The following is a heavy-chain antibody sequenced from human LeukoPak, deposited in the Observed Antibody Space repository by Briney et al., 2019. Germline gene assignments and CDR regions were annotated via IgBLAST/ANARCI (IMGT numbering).Heavy chain of an antibody. V-gene: IGHV1-69*04. CDR1: GGTFSSYA. Sequence: SVKVSCKASGGTFSSYAISWVRQAPGQGLEWMGRIIPILGIANYAQKFQGRVTITADKSTSTAYMELSSLRSEDTAVYYCARDKARQWLSRYYYYGMDVWGQGTTVTVSS. J-gene: IGHJ6*01. CDR2: IIPILGIA. CDR3: ARDKARQWLSRYYYYGMDV. D-gene: IGHD6-19*01.